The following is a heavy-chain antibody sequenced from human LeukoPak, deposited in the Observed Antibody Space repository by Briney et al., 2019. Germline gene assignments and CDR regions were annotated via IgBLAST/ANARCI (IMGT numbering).Heavy chain of an antibody. CDR2: INPNSGGT. V-gene: IGHV1-2*04. Sequence: ASVKVSCKASGYTFTGYYMHWVRQALGQGLEWMGWINPNSGGTNYARKFQGWVTMTRDTSISTAYMELSRLRSDDTAVYYCARGGSVVASTTATDYWGQGTLVTVSS. D-gene: IGHD1-1*01. CDR1: GYTFTGYY. J-gene: IGHJ4*02. CDR3: ARGGSVVASTTATDY.